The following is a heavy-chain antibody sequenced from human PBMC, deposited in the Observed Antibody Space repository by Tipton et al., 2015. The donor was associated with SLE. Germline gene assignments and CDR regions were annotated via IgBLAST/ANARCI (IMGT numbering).Heavy chain of an antibody. Sequence: TLSLTCIVSGGSISSGTYYWSWIRQPAGRGLELIGFFYSSGNTNYNPSLKSRVTISVDTSKNQFSLKLSSVTAADTAVYYCAREMDSSGPTFDYWGQGTLFTVSS. J-gene: IGHJ4*02. CDR2: FYSSGNT. D-gene: IGHD6-19*01. CDR1: GGSISSGTYY. V-gene: IGHV4-61*10. CDR3: AREMDSSGPTFDY.